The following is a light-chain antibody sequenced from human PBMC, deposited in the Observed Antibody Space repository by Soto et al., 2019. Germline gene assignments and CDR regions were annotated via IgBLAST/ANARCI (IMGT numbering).Light chain of an antibody. V-gene: IGKV1-27*01. CDR1: QGISSY. J-gene: IGKJ1*01. CDR2: SAS. CDR3: QQYGSSGT. Sequence: DIPLTQSPASLSASVGDRVTITCRESQGISSYLNWYRQKPGKTPKFLIYSASILQSGVPSRFSGSGSGTDFTLTISRLEPEDFAVYYCQQYGSSGTFGQGTNVDIK.